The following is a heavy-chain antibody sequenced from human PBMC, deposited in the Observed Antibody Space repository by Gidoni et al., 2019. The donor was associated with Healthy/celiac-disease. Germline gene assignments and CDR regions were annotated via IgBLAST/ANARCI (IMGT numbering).Heavy chain of an antibody. CDR2: IKSKTDVGTT. V-gene: IGHV3-15*07. J-gene: IGHJ4*02. CDR1: GFTFSNAW. CDR3: TTDQPGDDSSGYTDY. Sequence: EVQLVESGGGLVKPGGSLRLSCAASGFTFSNAWMNWVRQATGKGLEWVGRIKSKTDVGTTDYAAPVKGRFTISRDYSKNTLYLQMNSLKTEDTAAYYCTTDQPGDDSSGYTDYWGQGTLVTVSS. D-gene: IGHD3-22*01.